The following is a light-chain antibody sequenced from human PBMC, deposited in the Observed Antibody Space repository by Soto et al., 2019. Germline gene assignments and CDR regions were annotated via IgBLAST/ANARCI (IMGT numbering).Light chain of an antibody. CDR2: DAS. Sequence: DIQMTQSPSTLSASVGDRVVITCRASQIITTWLAWYQQKPGKAPKLLIYDASSLESGVPSRFSGSGSGTEFTLTISRLQQDDFATYYCQQYKEYWTFGQGTKVDIK. CDR1: QIITTW. CDR3: QQYKEYWT. J-gene: IGKJ1*01. V-gene: IGKV1-5*01.